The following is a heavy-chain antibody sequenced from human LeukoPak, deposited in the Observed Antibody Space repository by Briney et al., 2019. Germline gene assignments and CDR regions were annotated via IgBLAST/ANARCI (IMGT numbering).Heavy chain of an antibody. J-gene: IGHJ3*01. CDR2: IWYDGTKK. V-gene: IGHV3-33*01. Sequence: PGGSLRLSCAASGFNFENYGMHWVRQAPGTGLGWVAVIWYDGTKKTYGNSVKARFTISRDNSKNMVSLQMNSRRAEDTAVYYCAREDSSGYYHDALDLWGQGTMVTVSS. CDR1: GFNFENYG. CDR3: AREDSSGYYHDALDL. D-gene: IGHD3-22*01.